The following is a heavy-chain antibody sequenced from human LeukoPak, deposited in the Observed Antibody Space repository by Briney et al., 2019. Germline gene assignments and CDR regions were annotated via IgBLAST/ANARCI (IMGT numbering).Heavy chain of an antibody. CDR3: PSMRLECSGDRCYGDYYYGMDV. D-gene: IGHD2-15*01. CDR2: IIPIFVTA. V-gene: IGHV1-69*05. CDR1: GGTFSTYV. J-gene: IGHJ6*04. Sequence: SGKVSFEGSGGTFSTYVICWGRQAPGQGLEWVGGIIPIFVTANYAHKFQGRVTITTDKSTSTAYMELSSLRAEDTALYYCPSMRLECSGDRCYGDYYYGMDVWGKGTTVTVSS.